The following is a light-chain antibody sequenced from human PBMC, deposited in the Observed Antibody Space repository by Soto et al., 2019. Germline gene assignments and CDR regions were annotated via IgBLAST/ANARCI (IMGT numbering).Light chain of an antibody. CDR2: AVT. Sequence: QSVLTQPRSVSGSPGQSVTISCTGTSSDVGGYNYVSWYQHHPGRAPKRIIYAVTKRPSGVPDRFSGSRSGNTASLTISGLQAEDEAEYSCCSYAGGYTYVFGTGTKLTVL. V-gene: IGLV2-11*01. CDR3: CSYAGGYTYV. CDR1: SSDVGGYNY. J-gene: IGLJ1*01.